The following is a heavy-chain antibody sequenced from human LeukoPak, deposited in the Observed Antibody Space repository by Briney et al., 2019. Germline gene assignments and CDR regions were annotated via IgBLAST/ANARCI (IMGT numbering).Heavy chain of an antibody. D-gene: IGHD2-15*01. V-gene: IGHV3-48*03. Sequence: GGSLRLSCAASGFTFSSYEMNWVRQAPGKGLEWVSYISSSGSTIHYADSVKGRFTISRDNAKNSLYLQMNSLRAEDTAVYYCAKEKVATTLRYYDSWGQGTLVTVSS. CDR3: AKEKVATTLRYYDS. CDR2: ISSSGSTI. J-gene: IGHJ4*02. CDR1: GFTFSSYE.